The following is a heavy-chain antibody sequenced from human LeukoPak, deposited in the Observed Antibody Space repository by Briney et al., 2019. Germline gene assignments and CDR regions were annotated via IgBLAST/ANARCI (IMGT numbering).Heavy chain of an antibody. J-gene: IGHJ5*02. CDR3: AKGVAASLKRNWFDP. Sequence: GGSLRLSCAASGFTFSSYAMSWVRQAPGKGLEWVSAISGSGGSTYYADSVKGRFTISRDNSKNTLYLQMNSLRAEDTAVYYCAKGVAASLKRNWFDPWAREPWSPSPQ. V-gene: IGHV3-23*01. D-gene: IGHD6-25*01. CDR2: ISGSGGST. CDR1: GFTFSSYA.